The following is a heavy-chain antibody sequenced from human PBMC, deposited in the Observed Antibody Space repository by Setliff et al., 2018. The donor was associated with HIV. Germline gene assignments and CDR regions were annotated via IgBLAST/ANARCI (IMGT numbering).Heavy chain of an antibody. V-gene: IGHV4-4*07. J-gene: IGHJ6*03. Sequence: LSLTCTVSGASISSYYWSWIRQPAGKGLEWIGRIYPSGSTNYNPSLKSRVTMSVDTSKNQFSLNLSSVTAADTAVYYCARDVGVTYYYYVDVWGKGTTVTVSS. CDR3: ARDVGVTYYYYVDV. D-gene: IGHD2-21*02. CDR1: GASISSYY. CDR2: IYPSGST.